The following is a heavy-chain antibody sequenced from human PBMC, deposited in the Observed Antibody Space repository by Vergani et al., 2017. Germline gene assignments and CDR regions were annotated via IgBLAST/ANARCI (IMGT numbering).Heavy chain of an antibody. J-gene: IGHJ3*02. CDR2: IKQDGSEK. V-gene: IGHV3-7*03. CDR3: ARAGYYYDTRAFDI. Sequence: EVQLVESGGGLVKPGGSLRLSCAASGFTFSSYSMNWVRQAPGKGLEWVANIKQDGSEKYYVDSVKGRFTISRDNAKNSLYLQMNSLRAEDTAVYYCARAGYYYDTRAFDIWGQGTMVTVSS. D-gene: IGHD3-22*01. CDR1: GFTFSSYS.